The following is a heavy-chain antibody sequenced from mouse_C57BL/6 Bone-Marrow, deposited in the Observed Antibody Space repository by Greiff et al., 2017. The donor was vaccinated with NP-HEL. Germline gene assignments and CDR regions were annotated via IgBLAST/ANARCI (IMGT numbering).Heavy chain of an antibody. CDR1: GYTFTDYY. CDR2: IYPGSGNT. Sequence: QVHVKQSGAELVRPGASVKLSCKASGYTFTDYYINWVKQRPGQGLEWIARIYPGSGNTYYNEKFKGKATLTAEKSSSTAYMQLSSLTSEDSAVYFCAGITTVAMDYWGQGTSVTVSS. J-gene: IGHJ4*01. V-gene: IGHV1-76*01. CDR3: AGITTVAMDY. D-gene: IGHD1-1*01.